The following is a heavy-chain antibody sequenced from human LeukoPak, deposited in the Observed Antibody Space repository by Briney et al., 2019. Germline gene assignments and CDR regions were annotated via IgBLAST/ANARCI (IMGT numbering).Heavy chain of an antibody. CDR2: ISAYNGNT. CDR3: ERAVPCSSTSCYTEHYYYYYMDV. D-gene: IGHD2-2*02. V-gene: IGHV1-18*01. Sequence: GASVKVSCKASGYTFTSYGISWVRQAPGQGLEWMGWISAYNGNTNYAQKLQGRVTMTTDTSTSTAYMELRSLRSDDTAVYYCERAVPCSSTSCYTEHYYYYYMDVWGKGTTVTVSS. CDR1: GYTFTSYG. J-gene: IGHJ6*03.